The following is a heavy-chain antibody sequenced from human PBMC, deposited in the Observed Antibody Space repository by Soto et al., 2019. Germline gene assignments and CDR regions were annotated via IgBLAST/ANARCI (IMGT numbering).Heavy chain of an antibody. J-gene: IGHJ6*03. CDR2: INHSGST. CDR1: GGSFSGYY. CDR3: ARIYDYIWGSYRLSLNYMAV. D-gene: IGHD3-16*02. Sequence: SETLFLTCAVYGGSFSGYYWSWIRQPPGKGLEWIGEINHSGSTNYNPSLKSRATISVDTSKNQFSLKLSSVTAADTAVYYCARIYDYIWGSYRLSLNYMAVWGRGTTVPVSS. V-gene: IGHV4-34*01.